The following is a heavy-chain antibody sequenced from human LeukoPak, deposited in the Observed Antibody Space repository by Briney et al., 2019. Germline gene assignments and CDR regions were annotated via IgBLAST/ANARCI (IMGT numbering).Heavy chain of an antibody. J-gene: IGHJ4*02. CDR3: ARDRGWIRDYYFDY. Sequence: SETLSLTCTVSGGSITSYYWSWIRQPAGKGLGWIGRIYTSGSTNYNPSLKSRVTMSVDTSKNQFSLELSSVTAADTAVYYCARDRGWIRDYYFDYWGQGTLVTVSS. V-gene: IGHV4-4*07. D-gene: IGHD6-19*01. CDR1: GGSITSYY. CDR2: IYTSGST.